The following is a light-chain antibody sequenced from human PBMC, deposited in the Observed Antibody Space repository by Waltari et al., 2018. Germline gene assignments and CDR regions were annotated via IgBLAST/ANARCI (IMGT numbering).Light chain of an antibody. CDR2: KAS. Sequence: DIQMTQSPSTLSASTGDRVTITCRASQSINNLLAWYQLKPGKAPKLLIYKASYLESGVPSRFSGSGSGTEFTLTISSLQPDDFATYYCHQYNSYSGTFGHGTKVEIK. V-gene: IGKV1-5*03. CDR3: HQYNSYSGT. J-gene: IGKJ1*01. CDR1: QSINNL.